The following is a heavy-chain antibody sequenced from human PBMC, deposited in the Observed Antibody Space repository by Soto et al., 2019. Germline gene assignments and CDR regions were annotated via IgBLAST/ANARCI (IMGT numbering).Heavy chain of an antibody. Sequence: QVQLVESGGGVVQPGRSLRLSCAASGFTFSSYGMHWVRQAPGKGLEWVAVIWYDGSNKYYADSVKGRFTISRDNSKNTLYLQMNSLRAEDTAVYYCARDGRGRSSSFRWYGMEVCGQGTTVTVSS. J-gene: IGHJ6*02. CDR1: GFTFSSYG. V-gene: IGHV3-33*01. CDR3: ARDGRGRSSSFRWYGMEV. CDR2: IWYDGSNK. D-gene: IGHD6-6*01.